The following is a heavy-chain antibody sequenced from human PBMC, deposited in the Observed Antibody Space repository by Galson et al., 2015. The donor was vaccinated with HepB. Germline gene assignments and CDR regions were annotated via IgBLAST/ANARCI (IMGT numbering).Heavy chain of an antibody. V-gene: IGHV3-21*01. J-gene: IGHJ4*02. CDR2: ISSSSSYI. Sequence: SLRLSCAASGFTFSSYSMNWVRQAPGKGLEWVSSISSSSSYIYYADSVKGRFTISRDNAKNSLYLQMNSLRAEDTAVYYCARDQRAATMIGAFDYWGQGTLVTVSS. CDR1: GFTFSSYS. D-gene: IGHD3-22*01. CDR3: ARDQRAATMIGAFDY.